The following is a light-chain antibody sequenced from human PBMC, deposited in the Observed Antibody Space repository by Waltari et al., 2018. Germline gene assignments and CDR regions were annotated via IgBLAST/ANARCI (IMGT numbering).Light chain of an antibody. J-gene: IGKJ1*01. V-gene: IGKV1-5*03. CDR1: QRISTW. CDR2: RAS. CDR3: QESYSFTRT. Sequence: DIQMSQSPSTLSASVGDRVTITCRASQRISTWLAWYQQKPGKAPKLLISRASTLESGVPARFAGSGSGTEFTLTISSLQPEDFATYYCQESYSFTRTFGQGTKVEIK.